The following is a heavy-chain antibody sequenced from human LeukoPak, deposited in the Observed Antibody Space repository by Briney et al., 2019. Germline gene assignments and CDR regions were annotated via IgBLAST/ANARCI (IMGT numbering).Heavy chain of an antibody. D-gene: IGHD2-15*01. CDR3: ARVRTLSNWFDP. CDR1: GYTFTGYY. J-gene: IGHJ5*02. Sequence: ASVKVSCKASGYTFTGYYMHWVRQAPGQGLEWMGRINPNSGGTNYAQKFQGRVTMTRDTSISTAYMELSRPRSDDTAVYYCARVRTLSNWFDPWGQGTLVTVSS. V-gene: IGHV1-2*06. CDR2: INPNSGGT.